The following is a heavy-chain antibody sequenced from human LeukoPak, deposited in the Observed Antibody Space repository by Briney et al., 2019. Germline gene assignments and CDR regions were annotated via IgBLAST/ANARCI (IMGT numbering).Heavy chain of an antibody. D-gene: IGHD4-23*01. CDR2: ISSSSSYI. CDR3: ARDKGGNFGYYFDY. CDR1: GFTFSSHG. Sequence: PGGSLRLSCAASGFTFSSHGMNWVRQAPGKGLEWVSSISSSSSYIYYADSVKGRFTISRDNAKNSLYLQMNSLRAEDTAVYYCARDKGGNFGYYFDYWGQGTLVTVSS. J-gene: IGHJ4*02. V-gene: IGHV3-21*01.